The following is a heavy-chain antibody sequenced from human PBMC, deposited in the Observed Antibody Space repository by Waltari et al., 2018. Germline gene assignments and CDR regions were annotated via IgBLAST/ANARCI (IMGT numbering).Heavy chain of an antibody. CDR2: CIPIVGTA. V-gene: IGHV1-69*01. J-gene: IGHJ4*02. CDR3: AVYYYGSGSYYF. Sequence: QAQLVQSGAEVKKPGSSVKVSCKASGGTFSSYAISWVRQAPGQGLGWMGGCIPIVGTANDALKFQGRVPITADESTSTAYMGLSSLRSEDTAVYYCAVYYYGSGSYYFWGQGTLVTVSS. CDR1: GGTFSSYA. D-gene: IGHD3-10*01.